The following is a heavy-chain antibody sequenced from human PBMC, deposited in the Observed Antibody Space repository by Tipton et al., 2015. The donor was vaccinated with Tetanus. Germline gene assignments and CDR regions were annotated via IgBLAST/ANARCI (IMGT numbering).Heavy chain of an antibody. Sequence: QLVQSGGGVVQPGRSLRLSCAASGFTFSNSGMHWVRQAPGKGLEWVAIISYDGNYQSYAESVKGRFTISRDNSKSTLFLQMNGLRAEGTAGYYCIYTISWSAFDYGGQGSLVTVSS. J-gene: IGHJ4*02. CDR3: IYTISWSAFDY. D-gene: IGHD6-13*01. CDR1: GFTFSNSG. CDR2: ISYDGNYQ. V-gene: IGHV3-30*05.